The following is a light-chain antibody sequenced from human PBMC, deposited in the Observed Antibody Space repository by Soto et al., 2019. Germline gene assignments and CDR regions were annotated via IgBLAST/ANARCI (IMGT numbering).Light chain of an antibody. V-gene: IGKV2-30*01. CDR3: MQGTHWPYT. CDR2: KVS. CDR1: QSLVFSDGNTY. J-gene: IGKJ2*01. Sequence: DVVLAQSPLSLPVTLGQPASISCRSGQSLVFSDGNTYLNWFHQRPGQSPRRLIFKVSNRDPGVPDRFSGSGSGTDFTLKISRVEVEDVGVYYCMQGTHWPYTFGQGTKLEVK.